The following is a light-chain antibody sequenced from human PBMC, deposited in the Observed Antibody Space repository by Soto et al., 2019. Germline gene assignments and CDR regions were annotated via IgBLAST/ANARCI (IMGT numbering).Light chain of an antibody. Sequence: EIVLTQSPGTLSLSPGERATLPCRASQSVSSNFLAWYQQKPGQAPRLLIYGASSRATGIPDRFSGSGSGTDCTLTISRLEPEDFAVYYCQQYGSSPRTFGQGTKVAIK. CDR3: QQYGSSPRT. J-gene: IGKJ1*01. CDR2: GAS. CDR1: QSVSSNF. V-gene: IGKV3-20*01.